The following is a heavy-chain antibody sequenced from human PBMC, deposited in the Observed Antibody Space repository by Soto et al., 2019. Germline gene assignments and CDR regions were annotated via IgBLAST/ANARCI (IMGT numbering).Heavy chain of an antibody. J-gene: IGHJ4*02. Sequence: GGSLRLSCAASGFTFTDYALSWVRQAPGKGLEWVATISGIGGSTYLADSVKGRLSISRDNSKNTVSLLMNSLRAEHTAVYFCARGSSGYISSWYYFDYWGRGTLVTVSS. CDR2: ISGIGGST. CDR3: ARGSSGYISSWYYFDY. V-gene: IGHV3-23*01. D-gene: IGHD6-13*01. CDR1: GFTFTDYA.